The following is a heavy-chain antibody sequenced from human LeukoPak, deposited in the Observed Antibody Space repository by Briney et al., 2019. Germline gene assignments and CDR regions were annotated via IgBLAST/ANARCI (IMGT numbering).Heavy chain of an antibody. D-gene: IGHD2-15*01. CDR1: GGSISSGDNY. Sequence: PSQTLSLTCTVSGGSISSGDNYWSWIRQPPGKGLEWIGYIYYSGSTYYNPSLKSRVTISVDTPKNQFSLNLSSVTAADTAVYYCVRPPVGYCGGIPSPTWFAPGGQETLVTVPS. J-gene: IGHJ5*02. CDR3: VRPPVGYCGGIPSPTWFAP. CDR2: IYYSGST. V-gene: IGHV4-30-4*08.